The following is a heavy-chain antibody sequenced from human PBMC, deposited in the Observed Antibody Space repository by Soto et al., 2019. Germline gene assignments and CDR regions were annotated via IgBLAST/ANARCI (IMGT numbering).Heavy chain of an antibody. CDR1: GFTFSSYG. V-gene: IGHV3-33*01. CDR3: ARFKRSTVVVPAARYYYYGMDV. J-gene: IGHJ6*02. CDR2: IWYDGSNK. D-gene: IGHD2-2*01. Sequence: GGSLRLSCAASGFTFSSYGMHWVRQAPGKGLEWVAVIWYDGSNKYYADSVKGRFTISRDNSKNTLYLQMNSLRAEDTAVYYCARFKRSTVVVPAARYYYYGMDVWGQGTTVTVSS.